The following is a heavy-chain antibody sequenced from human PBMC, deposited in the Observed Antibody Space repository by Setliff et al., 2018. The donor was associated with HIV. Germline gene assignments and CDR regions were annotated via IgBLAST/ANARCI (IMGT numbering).Heavy chain of an antibody. CDR2: INPSGGRT. D-gene: IGHD3-16*01. J-gene: IGHJ4*02. V-gene: IGHV1-46*03. CDR1: GYTFTSNH. Sequence: GASVKVSCKASGYTFTSNHMHWVRQAPGEGLEWMGLINPSGGRTTYAQNFQGRVTMTRDTSTNTVYMELSSLTSEDTAVYYCARGGEGLANWGQGTLVTVSS. CDR3: ARGGEGLAN.